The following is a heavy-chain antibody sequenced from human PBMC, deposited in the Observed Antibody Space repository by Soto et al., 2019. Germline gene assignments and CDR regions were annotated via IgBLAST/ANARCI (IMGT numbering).Heavy chain of an antibody. CDR2: MYYSGST. J-gene: IGHJ4*02. Sequence: SETLSLTCSVSGVSVDSGDYYWSWIRQPPGKGLEWIGYMYYSGSTYYNPSLKSRVTISLDTSKNQFSLSLNSVTAADTAVYYCARVAFTMIRGVDYWGRGTLVTVSS. CDR1: GVSVDSGDYY. CDR3: ARVAFTMIRGVDY. V-gene: IGHV4-61*08. D-gene: IGHD3-10*01.